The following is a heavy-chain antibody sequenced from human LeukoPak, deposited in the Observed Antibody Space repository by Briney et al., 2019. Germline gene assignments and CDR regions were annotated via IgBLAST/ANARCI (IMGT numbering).Heavy chain of an antibody. CDR1: GFTFSNYG. Sequence: GGSLRLSCAASGFTFSNYGMNWVCQAPGKGLEWVSSITSSSSYRYYADSVKGRFTISRDNAKNSLYLQMNSLRAEDMAVYYCARTNSAWADAFDIWGLGTLVTVSS. V-gene: IGHV3-21*01. J-gene: IGHJ3*02. CDR2: ITSSSSYR. D-gene: IGHD6-19*01. CDR3: ARTNSAWADAFDI.